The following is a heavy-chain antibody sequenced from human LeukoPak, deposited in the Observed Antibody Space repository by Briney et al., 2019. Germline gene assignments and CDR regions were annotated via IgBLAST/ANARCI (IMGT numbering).Heavy chain of an antibody. CDR3: AREGDYGDYEGYYGMDV. J-gene: IGHJ6*02. V-gene: IGHV3-66*01. D-gene: IGHD4-17*01. CDR1: GFTVSSNY. CDR2: IYSGGST. Sequence: GGSLRLSCAASGFTVSSNYMSWVRQAPGKGLEWVSVIYSGGSTYYADPVKGRFTISRDNSKNTLYLQMNSLRAEDTAVYYCAREGDYGDYEGYYGMDVWGQGTTVTVSS.